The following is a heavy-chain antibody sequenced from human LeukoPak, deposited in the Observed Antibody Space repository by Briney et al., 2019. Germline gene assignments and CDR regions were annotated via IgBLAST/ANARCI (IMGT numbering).Heavy chain of an antibody. J-gene: IGHJ4*02. D-gene: IGHD3-10*01. V-gene: IGHV3-23*01. Sequence: GGSLRLSCAASGFTFSSYAMNWVRQAPGKGLEWASLISGSGGSTYYADSVKGRFTISRDNSKNTLYLQMNSLRAEDTAVYYCAREKFDYYGSGSLTYYFDYWGQGTLVTVSS. CDR3: AREKFDYYGSGSLTYYFDY. CDR2: ISGSGGST. CDR1: GFTFSSYA.